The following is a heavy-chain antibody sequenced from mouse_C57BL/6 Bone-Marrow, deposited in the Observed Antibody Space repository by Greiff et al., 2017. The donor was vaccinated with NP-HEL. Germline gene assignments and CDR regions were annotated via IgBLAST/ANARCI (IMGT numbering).Heavy chain of an antibody. Sequence: EVMLVESGGGLVKPGGSLKLSCAASGFTFSDYGMHWVRQAPEKGLEWVAYISSGSSTIYYADTVTGRFTISRDNAKNTLFLQMDSLSSEDTDMYYYARANPFYDPWYFDVWGTGTTVTVSS. CDR1: GFTFSDYG. CDR2: ISSGSSTI. V-gene: IGHV5-17*01. CDR3: ARANPFYDPWYFDV. D-gene: IGHD1-1*01. J-gene: IGHJ1*03.